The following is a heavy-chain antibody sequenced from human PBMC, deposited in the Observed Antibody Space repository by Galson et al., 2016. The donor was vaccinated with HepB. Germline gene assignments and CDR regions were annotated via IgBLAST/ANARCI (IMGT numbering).Heavy chain of an antibody. D-gene: IGHD3-9*01. V-gene: IGHV4-39*01. J-gene: IGHJ4*02. CDR1: GGSISSSSYY. CDR2: IYYSGIT. CDR3: ARHSILRCFDWLPPFDY. Sequence: TLSLTCTVSGGSISSSSYYWGWIRQPPGKGLEWIGSIYYSGITYYNSSLKSRVTLSVDTSKNQFSLKLSSVTAADTAMYYCARHSILRCFDWLPPFDYWGQGTLVTVSS.